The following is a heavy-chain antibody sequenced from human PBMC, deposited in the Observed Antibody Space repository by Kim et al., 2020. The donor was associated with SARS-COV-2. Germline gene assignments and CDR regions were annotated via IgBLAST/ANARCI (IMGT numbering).Heavy chain of an antibody. CDR3: ARDSRVYYDFWSGYYRGDFDY. CDR2: INTNTGNP. V-gene: IGHV7-4-1*02. Sequence: ASVKVSCKASGYTFTSYAMNWVRQAPGQGLEWMGWINTNTGNPTYAQGFTGRFVFSLDTSVSTAYLQISSLKAEDTAVYYCARDSRVYYDFWSGYYRGDFDYWGQGTLVTVSS. D-gene: IGHD3-3*01. J-gene: IGHJ4*02. CDR1: GYTFTSYA.